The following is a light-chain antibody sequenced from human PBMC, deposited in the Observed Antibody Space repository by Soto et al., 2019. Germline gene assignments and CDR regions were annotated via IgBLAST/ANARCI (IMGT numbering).Light chain of an antibody. CDR1: QGITTW. J-gene: IGKJ2*01. V-gene: IGKV1-12*01. CDR2: AAS. CDR3: QQANSFPYT. Sequence: DIQMTQSPSSVSASAGDSVNITCRASQGITTWLAWYQQKPGTAPKLLIYAASSLQSGVPSMFSGSGSGTDFTLTISSLQPEDFASYYCQQANSFPYTFGQGTKLEIK.